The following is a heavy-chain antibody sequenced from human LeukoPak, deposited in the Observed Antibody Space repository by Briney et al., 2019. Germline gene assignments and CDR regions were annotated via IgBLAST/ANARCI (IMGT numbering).Heavy chain of an antibody. D-gene: IGHD4-17*01. CDR1: GGSISSYY. CDR2: IYYSGST. CDR3: ARDGRYGDPSYGMDV. J-gene: IGHJ6*02. V-gene: IGHV4-59*12. Sequence: SETLSLTCTVSGGSISSYYWSWIRQPPGKGLEWIGYIYYSGSTNYNPSLKSRVTISVDTSKNQFSLKLSSVTAADTAVYYCARDGRYGDPSYGMDVWGQGTTVTVSS.